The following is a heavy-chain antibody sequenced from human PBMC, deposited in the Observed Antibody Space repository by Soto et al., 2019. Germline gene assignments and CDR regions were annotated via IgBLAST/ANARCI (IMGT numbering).Heavy chain of an antibody. Sequence: GGSLRLSXAASGFTFSSYAMSWVRQAPGKGLEWVSAISGSGGSTYYADSVKGRFTISRDNSKNTLYLQMNSLRAGDTAVYYCAKVVLEWLLSNWFDPWGQGTLVTVSS. CDR2: ISGSGGST. D-gene: IGHD3-3*01. CDR1: GFTFSSYA. J-gene: IGHJ5*02. V-gene: IGHV3-23*01. CDR3: AKVVLEWLLSNWFDP.